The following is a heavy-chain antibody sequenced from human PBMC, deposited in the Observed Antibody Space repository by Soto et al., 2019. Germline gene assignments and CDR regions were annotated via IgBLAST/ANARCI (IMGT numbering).Heavy chain of an antibody. CDR1: GYTFTSYG. D-gene: IGHD2-15*01. CDR2: ISAYNGNT. CDR3: ARGGKGLGAATPYCYYGMDV. Sequence: QVQLVQSGAEVKKPGASVKVSCKASGYTFTSYGISWVRQAPGQGLEWMGWISAYNGNTNYAQKLQGRVTMTTDTATMTAYMERRSLRSDDTAVYYCARGGKGLGAATPYCYYGMDVWGQGTTVTVSS. V-gene: IGHV1-18*01. J-gene: IGHJ6*02.